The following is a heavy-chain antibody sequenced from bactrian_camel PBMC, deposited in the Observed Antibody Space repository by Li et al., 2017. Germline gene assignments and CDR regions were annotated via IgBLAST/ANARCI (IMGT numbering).Heavy chain of an antibody. CDR1: GATYGRYC. V-gene: IGHV3S55*01. J-gene: IGHJ4*01. CDR2: FENVGGT. CDR3: ASECINGSPFYQKGYRY. Sequence: HVQLVESGGGSVQPGGSLRLSCAASGATYGRYCMGWFRQASGKEREGVAAFENVGGTRYTDSVKGRFTVSKDSAKNTLYLEMNSLKPEDTGMYYCASECINGSPFYQKGYRYWGQGTQVTVS. D-gene: IGHD2*01.